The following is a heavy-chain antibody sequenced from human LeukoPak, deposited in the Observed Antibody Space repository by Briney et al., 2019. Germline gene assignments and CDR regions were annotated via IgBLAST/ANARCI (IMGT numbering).Heavy chain of an antibody. D-gene: IGHD3-10*01. V-gene: IGHV1-2*02. Sequence: GASVKVSCKASGYTFTGYYMHWVRQAPGQGLEWMGWINPNSGGTNYAQKFQGRVTMTRDTSISTAYMELSRLRSDDTAVYYCARPADSGSYYNGNWFDPWGQGTLVTVSS. CDR2: INPNSGGT. CDR1: GYTFTGYY. J-gene: IGHJ5*02. CDR3: ARPADSGSYYNGNWFDP.